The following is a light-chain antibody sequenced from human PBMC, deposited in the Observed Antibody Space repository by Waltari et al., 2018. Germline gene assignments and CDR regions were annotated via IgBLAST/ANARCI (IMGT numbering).Light chain of an antibody. CDR3: QQYNNWPVYT. V-gene: IGKV3-15*01. CDR2: GAS. CDR1: QSISSN. J-gene: IGKJ2*01. Sequence: EIVMTQSPVILSVSLGERATLSCRASQSISSNLAWYQQKLGQAPRLLIYGASTRATGIPARFSGSGSGTEFTLTISSLQSEDFAVYYCQQYNNWPVYTFGQGTKLEIK.